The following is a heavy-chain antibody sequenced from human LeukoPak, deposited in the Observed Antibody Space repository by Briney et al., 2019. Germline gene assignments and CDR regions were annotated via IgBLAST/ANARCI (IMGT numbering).Heavy chain of an antibody. Sequence: GGSQRLSCEGSGFSFGSYGMSWVRQAPGKGLEWVSSISGSGGSTYFADSVKGRFNISRDNVKNTVYLQMNSLRVEDTAIYYCVKLSLTAAGRGKTWFDLWGQGTLVSVSS. CDR2: ISGSGGST. CDR1: GFSFGSYG. CDR3: VKLSLTAAGRGKTWFDL. V-gene: IGHV3-23*01. D-gene: IGHD6-13*01. J-gene: IGHJ5*01.